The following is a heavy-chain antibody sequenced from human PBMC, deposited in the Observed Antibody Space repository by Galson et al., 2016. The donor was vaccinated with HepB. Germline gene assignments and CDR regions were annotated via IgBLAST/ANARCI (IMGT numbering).Heavy chain of an antibody. Sequence: SETLSLTCIVSGGAISNNYYYWAWIRQPPREGLEWIGSFYYNGSTSYNPSLKSRVTVSVDTSKNHFSLKLSSVTAADTAIYYCARVLVGIWGSPDAFDIWGQGTRVSVSS. J-gene: IGHJ3*02. V-gene: IGHV4-39*02. CDR1: GGAISNNYYY. CDR2: FYYNGST. D-gene: IGHD2-15*01. CDR3: ARVLVGIWGSPDAFDI.